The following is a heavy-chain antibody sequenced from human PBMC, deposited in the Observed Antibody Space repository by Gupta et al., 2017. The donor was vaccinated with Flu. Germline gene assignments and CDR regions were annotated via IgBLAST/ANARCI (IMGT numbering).Heavy chain of an antibody. V-gene: IGHV3-9*01. D-gene: IGHD5-18*01. CDR3: AKDISYGANDAFDI. CDR2: ISWNSGSI. J-gene: IGHJ3*02. Sequence: QAPGKGLEWVSGISWNSGSIGYADSVKGRFTISRDNAKNSLYLQMNSLRAEDTALYYCAKDISYGANDAFDIWGQGTMVTVSS.